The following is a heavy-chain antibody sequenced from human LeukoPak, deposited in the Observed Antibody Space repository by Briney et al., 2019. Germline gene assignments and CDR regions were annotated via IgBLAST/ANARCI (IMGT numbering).Heavy chain of an antibody. J-gene: IGHJ4*02. CDR3: ARVPYDSSGYFPGFDY. CDR2: INHSGST. V-gene: IGHV4-34*01. D-gene: IGHD3-22*01. CDR1: GGSISGYY. Sequence: PSETLSLTCTVSGGSISGYYWSWIRQPPGKGLEWIGEINHSGSTNYNPSLKSRVTISVDTSKNQFSLKLSSVTAADTAVYYCARVPYDSSGYFPGFDYWGQGTLVTVSP.